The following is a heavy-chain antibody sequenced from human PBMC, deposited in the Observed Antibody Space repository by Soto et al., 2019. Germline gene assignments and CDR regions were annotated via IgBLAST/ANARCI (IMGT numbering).Heavy chain of an antibody. V-gene: IGHV4-30-2*01. CDR1: VDSYSISTYS. CDR3: AGMPYTSGLRFDP. CDR2: IYQSGVT. D-gene: IGHD6-19*01. Sequence: SETLSLTCNISVDSYSISTYSWSWIRQPPGKALQWIGFIYQSGVTSYNPSLASRVSISLDRSNNQCSLKLKSVTAADTAVYFCAGMPYTSGLRFDPWGPGTLVTVSS. J-gene: IGHJ5*02.